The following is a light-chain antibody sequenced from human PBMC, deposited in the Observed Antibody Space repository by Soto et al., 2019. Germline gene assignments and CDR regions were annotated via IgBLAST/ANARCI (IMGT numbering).Light chain of an antibody. CDR3: SSYISSDVI. Sequence: QSVLTQPASVSGSPGQSITISCTGTSSDIGNYNLVSWYQQHPGKVPRVIIYEGTTRPSGVSNRFSGSKSGNTASLTISGLQADDEADYYCSSYISSDVIFGGGTKLTVL. CDR1: SSDIGNYNL. J-gene: IGLJ2*01. V-gene: IGLV2-23*01. CDR2: EGT.